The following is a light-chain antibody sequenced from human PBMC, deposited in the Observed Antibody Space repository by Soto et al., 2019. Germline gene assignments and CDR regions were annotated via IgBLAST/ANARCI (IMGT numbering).Light chain of an antibody. CDR2: GAS. CDR3: QQYNNVPPWT. Sequence: EIVMTQSPATLSVSPGERATLSCRASQSVSSNLAWYQQKPGQAPRLLIYGASTRATGIPARFSGSGSGTEFTLTISSLQSEDFAVYYCQQYNNVPPWTFGQGTKV. V-gene: IGKV3-15*01. CDR1: QSVSSN. J-gene: IGKJ1*01.